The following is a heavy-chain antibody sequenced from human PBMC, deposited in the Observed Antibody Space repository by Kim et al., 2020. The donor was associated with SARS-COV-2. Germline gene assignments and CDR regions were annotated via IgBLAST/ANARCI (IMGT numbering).Heavy chain of an antibody. Sequence: GGSLRLSCAASGFTFSSYTMHWVRQAPGKGLEWVALISFDGNNKNYVDSVKGRFTISRDNSKNTLYLQMNSLRPEDTAVYYCARPGEQWAYYFDYWGQGTLVTVSS. CDR1: GFTFSSYT. CDR2: ISFDGNNK. V-gene: IGHV3-30-3*01. J-gene: IGHJ4*02. D-gene: IGHD1-26*01. CDR3: ARPGEQWAYYFDY.